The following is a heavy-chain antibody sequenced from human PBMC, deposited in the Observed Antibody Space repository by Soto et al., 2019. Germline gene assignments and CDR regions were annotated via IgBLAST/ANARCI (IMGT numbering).Heavy chain of an antibody. CDR3: ASQGLEVRGVIT. J-gene: IGHJ5*02. D-gene: IGHD3-10*01. CDR2: ITPFNGNT. CDR1: GYTFTYRY. V-gene: IGHV1-45*02. Sequence: QMQLVQSGAEVKKTGSSVKVSCKASGYTFTYRYLHWVRQAPGQALEWMGWITPFNGNTNYAQKFQDRVTITRDRSMSTAYMELSSLRSEDTAMYYCASQGLEVRGVITWGQGTLVTVSS.